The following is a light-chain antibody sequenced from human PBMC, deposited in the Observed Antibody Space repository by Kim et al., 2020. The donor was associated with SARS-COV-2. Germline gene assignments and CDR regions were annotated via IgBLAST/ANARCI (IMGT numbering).Light chain of an antibody. CDR1: QSVSSSY. J-gene: IGKJ4*01. CDR2: GVS. Sequence: EIVLTQSPATLSLSPGERAALSCRASQSVSSSYLAWYQQKPGQAPRLLIYGVSSRATGIPDRFSGSGSGTDFTLTITRLEPDDFAVYYCQQYGTSPLTFGGGTKVDIK. V-gene: IGKV3-20*01. CDR3: QQYGTSPLT.